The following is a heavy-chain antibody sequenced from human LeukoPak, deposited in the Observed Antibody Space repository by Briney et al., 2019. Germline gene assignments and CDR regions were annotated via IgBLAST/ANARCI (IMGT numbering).Heavy chain of an antibody. V-gene: IGHV4-59*01. CDR2: IYYSGST. CDR1: GGSISSYY. D-gene: IGHD3-16*02. CDR3: ARSSGDYVWGSYRWNPYYFDY. J-gene: IGHJ4*02. Sequence: ASETLSLTCTVSGGSISSYYWSWIRQPPGKGLEWIGYIYYSGSTNYNPSLKSRVTISVDTSKNQFSLKLSSVTAADTAVYYCARSSGDYVWGSYRWNPYYFDYWGQGTLVTVSS.